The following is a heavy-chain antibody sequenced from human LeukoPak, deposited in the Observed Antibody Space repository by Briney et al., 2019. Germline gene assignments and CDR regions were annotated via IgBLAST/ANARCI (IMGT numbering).Heavy chain of an antibody. D-gene: IGHD3-3*01. Sequence: SETLSLTCTVSGGSVSSGSYCWSWIRQPPGKGLEWIGYIYYSGSTNYNPSLKSRVTISVDTSKNQFSLKLSSVTAADTAVYYCARVMRTAKKVLDYWGQGTLVTVS. V-gene: IGHV4-61*01. J-gene: IGHJ4*02. CDR1: GGSVSSGSYC. CDR2: IYYSGST. CDR3: ARVMRTAKKVLDY.